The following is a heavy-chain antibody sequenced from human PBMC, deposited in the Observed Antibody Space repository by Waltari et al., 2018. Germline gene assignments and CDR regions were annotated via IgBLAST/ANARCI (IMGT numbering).Heavy chain of an antibody. D-gene: IGHD2-8*01. CDR3: ARDLLRYCTNGVCPIDY. Sequence: QVQLVQSGAEVKKPGSSVKVSCKASGGTFSSYDISWVRQAPGQGLEWMGGIIPIFGTANYAQKFQGRVTITADESTSTAYMELSSLRSEDTAVYYCARDLLRYCTNGVCPIDYWGQGTLVTVSS. J-gene: IGHJ4*02. V-gene: IGHV1-69*01. CDR2: IIPIFGTA. CDR1: GGTFSSYD.